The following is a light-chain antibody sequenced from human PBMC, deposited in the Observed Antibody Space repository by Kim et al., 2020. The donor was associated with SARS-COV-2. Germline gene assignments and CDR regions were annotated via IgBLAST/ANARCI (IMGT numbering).Light chain of an antibody. V-gene: IGLV3-1*01. CDR2: QDN. CDR1: ELGDKY. CDR3: QAWDSGTVV. Sequence: SYELTQPPSVSVSPGQTASITCSGDELGDKYACWYQQKPGQAPVLVIYQDNKRPPGIPARFSGSNSENTATLTISGTQAMDEADYYCQAWDSGTVVCGGG. J-gene: IGLJ2*01.